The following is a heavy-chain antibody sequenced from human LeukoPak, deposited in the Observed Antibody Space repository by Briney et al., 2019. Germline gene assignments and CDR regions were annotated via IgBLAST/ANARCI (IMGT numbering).Heavy chain of an antibody. CDR2: ISGDESRT. V-gene: IGHV3-74*01. Sequence: GGSLRLSCAASGFTFRSYWMHWVRQAPGKGLVWVSHISGDESRTTYADSVQGRFAISRDNAKNTLYLQMNSLRVEDTAVYYCVRDDGYYYGSGTYYRHWGPGTLVSVSS. CDR1: GFTFRSYW. CDR3: VRDDGYYYGSGTYYRH. D-gene: IGHD3-10*01. J-gene: IGHJ4*02.